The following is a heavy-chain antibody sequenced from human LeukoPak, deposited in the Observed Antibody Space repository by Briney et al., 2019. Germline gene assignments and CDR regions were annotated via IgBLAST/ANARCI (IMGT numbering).Heavy chain of an antibody. J-gene: IGHJ4*02. V-gene: IGHV3-11*04. CDR1: GFTFSDYY. CDR2: ISSSGDHII. CDR3: ARDGWELHQGDY. Sequence: NPGGSLRLSCAASGFTFSDYYMSWIRQAPGKGLEWISCISSSGDHIIYYADSVKGRFTISRDDAKNSLYLQMNSLRAEDTAVYYCARDGWELHQGDYWGQGTLVTVSS. D-gene: IGHD1-26*01.